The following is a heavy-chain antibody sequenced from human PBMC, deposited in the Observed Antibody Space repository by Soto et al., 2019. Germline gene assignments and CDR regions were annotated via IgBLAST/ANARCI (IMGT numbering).Heavy chain of an antibody. Sequence: GASVKVSCKASGYTFTSYGISWVRQAPGQGLEWMGWISAYNGNTNYAQKLQGRVTMTTDTSTSTAYMELSSLRSEDTAVYYCARDGGCSSTSCYRPLNWFDPWGQGTLVTVSS. CDR1: GYTFTSYG. V-gene: IGHV1-18*01. CDR2: ISAYNGNT. D-gene: IGHD2-2*01. J-gene: IGHJ5*02. CDR3: ARDGGCSSTSCYRPLNWFDP.